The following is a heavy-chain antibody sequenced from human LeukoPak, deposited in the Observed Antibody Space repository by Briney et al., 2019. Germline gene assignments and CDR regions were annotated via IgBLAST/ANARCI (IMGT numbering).Heavy chain of an antibody. D-gene: IGHD3-3*01. CDR3: ASYDFWSGYYLGDF. CDR2: ISGSGSSS. V-gene: IGHV3-23*01. J-gene: IGHJ4*02. CDR1: GFTFSSFT. Sequence: GGSLRLSCAASGFTFSSFTVNWVRQAPGKGLEWVSGISGSGSSSYYADSVKGRFTISRDNSKNTLYLQMNTLRADDTAVYYCASYDFWSGYYLGDFWGQGTLVTVSS.